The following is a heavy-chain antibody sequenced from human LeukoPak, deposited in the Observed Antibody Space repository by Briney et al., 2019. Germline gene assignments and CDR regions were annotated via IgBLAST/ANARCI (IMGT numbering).Heavy chain of an antibody. J-gene: IGHJ4*02. D-gene: IGHD3-22*01. CDR3: AKRRGTYSYDLFDY. CDR2: ISGGGIMT. V-gene: IGHV3-23*01. Sequence: GGSLRLSCAASGFTFSTYGVTWVRQAPGKGLEWVSSISGGGIMTYYADSVKGRFTISRDNSKNTLYLQMNSLRAEDTAVYYCAKRRGTYSYDLFDYWGQGTLVTVSS. CDR1: GFTFSTYG.